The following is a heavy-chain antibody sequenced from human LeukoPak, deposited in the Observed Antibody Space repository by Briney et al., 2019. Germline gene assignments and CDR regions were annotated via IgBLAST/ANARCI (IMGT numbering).Heavy chain of an antibody. D-gene: IGHD2-2*01. CDR1: GFTFTNYG. CDR3: ARDDCSTTPCYAY. Sequence: GGSLGLSCTTSGFTFTNYGINWVRQAPGKGLEWVAAIWYDGSKTSYTDSVKGRFTVFRDISKNTVYLQMNGLKAEDTAVYYCARDDCSTTPCYAYWGQGTLVTVSS. CDR2: IWYDGSKT. J-gene: IGHJ4*02. V-gene: IGHV3-33*01.